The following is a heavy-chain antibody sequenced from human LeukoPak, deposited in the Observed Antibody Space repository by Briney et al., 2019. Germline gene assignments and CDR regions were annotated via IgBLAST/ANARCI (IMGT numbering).Heavy chain of an antibody. CDR3: AELGITMIGGV. CDR1: GFTFSNYS. CDR2: ISSSGSTI. D-gene: IGHD3-10*02. V-gene: IGHV3-48*04. J-gene: IGHJ6*04. Sequence: GGSLRLSCAASGFTFSNYSMNWVRQAPGKGLEWVSYISSSGSTIYYPDSVKGRFTISRDNAKNSLYLQMNSLRAEDTAVYYCAELGITMIGGVWGKGTTVTISS.